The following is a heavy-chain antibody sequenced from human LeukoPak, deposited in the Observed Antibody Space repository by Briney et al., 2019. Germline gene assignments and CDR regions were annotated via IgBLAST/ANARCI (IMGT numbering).Heavy chain of an antibody. CDR3: ARTRYDSSGYYFDY. Sequence: PGGSLRLSCAASGFTFSSYAMNWVRQAPGRGLEWVSGFSGSGGTTYYADSVKGRFTISRDNSKNTLYLQMNSLGAEDTAVYYCARTRYDSSGYYFDYWGQGTLVTVSS. V-gene: IGHV3-23*01. CDR2: FSGSGGTT. D-gene: IGHD3-22*01. J-gene: IGHJ4*02. CDR1: GFTFSSYA.